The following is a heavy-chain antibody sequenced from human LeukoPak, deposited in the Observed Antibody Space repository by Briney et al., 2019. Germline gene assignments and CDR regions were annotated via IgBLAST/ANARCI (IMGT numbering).Heavy chain of an antibody. J-gene: IGHJ3*02. Sequence: PSQTLSLICTVSGGSISSGSYYWSWIRQPAGKGLEWIARIYTSGSTNYSPSLKSRVTISLDTAKNQFSLKLSSVTAADTAVYYCASTSYDSRAFDIWGQGTMVTVSS. D-gene: IGHD3-22*01. CDR2: IYTSGST. CDR3: ASTSYDSRAFDI. CDR1: GGSISSGSYY. V-gene: IGHV4-61*02.